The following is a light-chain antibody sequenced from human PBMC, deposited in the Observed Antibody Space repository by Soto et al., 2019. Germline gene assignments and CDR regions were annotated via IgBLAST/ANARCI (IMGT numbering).Light chain of an antibody. CDR1: SSDVGGYNY. CDR2: EVS. V-gene: IGLV2-14*01. CDR3: SSYTSSSTAV. Sequence: QSALTQPASVSGSPGQSITISCTGTSSDVGGYNYVSWYQQHPGKAPKLMIYEVSNRPSGVSNRFSGSKSSNTASLTISGIQAGDEADYYCSSYTSSSTAVFGGGTKVTVL. J-gene: IGLJ2*01.